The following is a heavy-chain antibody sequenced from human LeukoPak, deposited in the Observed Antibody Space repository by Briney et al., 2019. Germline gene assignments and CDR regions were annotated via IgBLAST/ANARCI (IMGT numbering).Heavy chain of an antibody. Sequence: PSETLSLTCTVSGGSISNYYWSWIRQHPGKGLEWIGYIYYSGSTYYNPSLKSRVTISVDTSKNQFSLKLNSVTAADTAVYYCARYDDYAGYWGQGTLVTVSS. J-gene: IGHJ4*02. V-gene: IGHV4-31*03. CDR2: IYYSGST. D-gene: IGHD3-3*01. CDR1: GGSISNYY. CDR3: ARYDDYAGY.